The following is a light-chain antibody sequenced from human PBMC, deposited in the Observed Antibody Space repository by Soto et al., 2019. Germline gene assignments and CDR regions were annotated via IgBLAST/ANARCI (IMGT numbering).Light chain of an antibody. J-gene: IGLJ1*01. Sequence: QSVLTQPASVSGSPGQSITISCTGTRSDIGGYNYVSWYQQHPGKAPKLIVYEVTNRPSGVSHRFSGSKSGDTASLTTSGLQAEDEADYYCSSYRSTSTYVFGTGTKVTVL. CDR1: RSDIGGYNY. CDR2: EVT. V-gene: IGLV2-14*01. CDR3: SSYRSTSTYV.